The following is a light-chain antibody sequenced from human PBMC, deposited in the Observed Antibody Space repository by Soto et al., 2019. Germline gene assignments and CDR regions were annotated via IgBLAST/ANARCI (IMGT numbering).Light chain of an antibody. CDR1: QSVSSTY. J-gene: IGKJ1*01. CDR3: QQYNNWPRT. Sequence: EIVLTQSPGTLSLSPGERATLSCRASQSVSSTYLAWYQHKPGQAPRLLIYGAATRAAGVPDRFSGSGSGTDFTLTISRLEPEDFAVYYCQQYNNWPRTFGQGTKADIK. CDR2: GAA. V-gene: IGKV3-20*01.